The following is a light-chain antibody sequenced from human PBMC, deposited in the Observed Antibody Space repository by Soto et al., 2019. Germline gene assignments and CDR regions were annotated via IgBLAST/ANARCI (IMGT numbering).Light chain of an antibody. V-gene: IGKV3-15*01. J-gene: IGKJ1*01. Sequence: EIVMTQSPATLSVSPGERATLSCRASQSVSSNLAWYQQKPGQAPRLLIYGASTRATGIPARFSGSRSGTEFTLTISSLQSEDFAVYYCQHYNNWPPWTFGQGTKVEIK. CDR3: QHYNNWPPWT. CDR1: QSVSSN. CDR2: GAS.